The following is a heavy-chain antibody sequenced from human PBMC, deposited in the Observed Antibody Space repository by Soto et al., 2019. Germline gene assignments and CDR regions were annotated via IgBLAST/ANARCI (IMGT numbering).Heavy chain of an antibody. D-gene: IGHD6-13*01. V-gene: IGHV1-69*12. CDR2: IIPIFGTA. Sequence: QVQLVQSGAEVKKPGSSVKVSCKASGGTFSSYAISWVRQAPGQGLEWMGGIIPIFGTANYAQKFQGRVTITAYESTSTAYMELSSGRSADTAVYYCARHYGIGAGGTGFDPRGQGTLVTVSS. CDR3: ARHYGIGAGGTGFDP. J-gene: IGHJ5*02. CDR1: GGTFSSYA.